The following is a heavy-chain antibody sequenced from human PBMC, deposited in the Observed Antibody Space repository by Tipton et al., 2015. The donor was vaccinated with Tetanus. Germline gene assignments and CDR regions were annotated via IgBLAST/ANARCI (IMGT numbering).Heavy chain of an antibody. J-gene: IGHJ5*02. D-gene: IGHD5-18*01. Sequence: SLRLSCAASGFTFDDYAMHWVRQAPGKGLEWVSGISWNSGSIGYADSVKGRFTISRDNSKNTLYLQMNSLRAEDTAVYYCARDWGRIQLWSNWFDPWGQGTLVTVSS. CDR3: ARDWGRIQLWSNWFDP. V-gene: IGHV3-9*01. CDR2: ISWNSGSI. CDR1: GFTFDDYA.